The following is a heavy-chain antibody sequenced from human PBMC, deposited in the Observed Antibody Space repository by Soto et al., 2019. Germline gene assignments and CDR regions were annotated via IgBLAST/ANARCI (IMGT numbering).Heavy chain of an antibody. D-gene: IGHD2-2*01. J-gene: IGHJ5*02. V-gene: IGHV1-8*01. Sequence: ASVKVSCKASGYTFTSYDINWVRQATGQGLEWMGWMNPNSGNTGYAQKFQGRVTMTRNTSISTAYMELSSLRSEDTAVYYCARGRLVPAARYNWFDPWGQGTLVTVSS. CDR2: MNPNSGNT. CDR1: GYTFTSYD. CDR3: ARGRLVPAARYNWFDP.